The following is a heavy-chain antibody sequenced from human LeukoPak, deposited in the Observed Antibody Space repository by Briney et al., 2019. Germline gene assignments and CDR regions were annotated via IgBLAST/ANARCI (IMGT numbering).Heavy chain of an antibody. CDR3: ARALFSYDSNSRSLYWYFDL. D-gene: IGHD3-22*01. CDR1: GDSISSYY. J-gene: IGHJ2*01. CDR2: VFRSEST. V-gene: IGHV4-59*01. Sequence: SETLSLTCTVSGDSISSYYWSWIRQPPGKGLEWIGYVFRSESTNYNPSLKSRVTVSVDTSKSQFSLELTSVTAADTAVYYCARALFSYDSNSRSLYWYFDLWGRGTLVTVSS.